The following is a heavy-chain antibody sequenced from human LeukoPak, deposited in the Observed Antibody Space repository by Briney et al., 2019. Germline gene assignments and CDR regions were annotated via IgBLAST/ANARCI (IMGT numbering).Heavy chain of an antibody. V-gene: IGHV1-3*01. CDR3: ARGASMVRGVIPSEGYYGMDV. CDR1: GYTFTSYA. Sequence: ASVKVSCKASGYTFTSYAMHWVRQAPGQRLEWMGWINAGNGNTKYSQKFQGRVTITRDTSASTAYIELSSLRSEDTAVYYCARGASMVRGVIPSEGYYGMDVWGKGTTVTVSS. D-gene: IGHD3-10*01. CDR2: INAGNGNT. J-gene: IGHJ6*04.